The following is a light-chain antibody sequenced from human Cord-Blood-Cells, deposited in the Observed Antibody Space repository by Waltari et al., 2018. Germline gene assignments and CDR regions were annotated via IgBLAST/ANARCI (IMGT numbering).Light chain of an antibody. CDR1: SRAVGGYNY. Sequence: QSALTQPASVSGSPGQSITLSCTGPSRAVGGYNYVSWYQQHPGKAPKLMIYDVSNRPSGVSNRFSGSKSGNTASLTISGLQAEDEADYYCSSYTSSSIVVFGGGTKLTVL. CDR3: SSYTSSSIVV. J-gene: IGLJ2*01. CDR2: DVS. V-gene: IGLV2-14*01.